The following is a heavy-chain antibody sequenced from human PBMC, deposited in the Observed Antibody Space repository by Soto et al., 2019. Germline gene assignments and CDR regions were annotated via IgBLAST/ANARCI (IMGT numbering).Heavy chain of an antibody. CDR1: GYTFTGYY. V-gene: IGHV3-33*05. CDR2: ISYDGSHK. D-gene: IGHD3-3*01. Sequence: SCKASGYTFTGYYIHWVRQAPGKGLEWVAVISYDGSHKLSTESVKGRFTVSRDNSKNTLSLQMNSLRTEDTAVYYCARNTGDFWSGPHGMDVWGQGTTVTVSS. J-gene: IGHJ6*02. CDR3: ARNTGDFWSGPHGMDV.